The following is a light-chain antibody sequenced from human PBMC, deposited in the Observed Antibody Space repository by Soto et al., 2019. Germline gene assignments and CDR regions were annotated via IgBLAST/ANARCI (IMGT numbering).Light chain of an antibody. Sequence: EIVLTQSPGTLSFSTGERATLSCRASQSVGSSYLAWYQQKPGQAPRLLIYGSSSRAAGIPDRFSGSGSGTDFTLTISRLGPEDFAVYYCQQYGSSPQTFGQGTKVDIK. CDR3: QQYGSSPQT. J-gene: IGKJ1*01. CDR1: QSVGSSY. V-gene: IGKV3-20*01. CDR2: GSS.